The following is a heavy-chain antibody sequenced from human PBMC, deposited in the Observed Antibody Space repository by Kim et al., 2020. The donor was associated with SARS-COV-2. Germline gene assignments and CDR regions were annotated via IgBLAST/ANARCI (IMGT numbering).Heavy chain of an antibody. D-gene: IGHD6-13*01. V-gene: IGHV1-69*13. J-gene: IGHJ6*02. CDR3: ARGYSSSSHYYTMDV. CDR1: GGIFSDYA. CDR2: IILMFGTT. Sequence: SVKVSCKASGGIFSDYAISWVRQAPGQGLEWMGGIILMFGTTDYAQKFQGRVTITADGSTTTAYMELSSLRSEDTALYYCARGYSSSSHYYTMDVWGQG.